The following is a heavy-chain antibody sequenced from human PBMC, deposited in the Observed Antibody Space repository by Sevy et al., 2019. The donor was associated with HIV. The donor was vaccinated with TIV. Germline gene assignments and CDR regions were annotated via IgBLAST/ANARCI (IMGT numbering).Heavy chain of an antibody. V-gene: IGHV1-69*13. Sequence: ASVKVSCKASGGTFSSYAISWVRQVPGQGLEWMGGIIPIFGTANYAQKFQGRVTITADESTSTAYMELSSLRSEDTAVYYCARVRSDSLLDAFDIWGQGTMVTVSS. CDR3: ARVRSDSLLDAFDI. CDR1: GGTFSSYA. D-gene: IGHD2-15*01. CDR2: IIPIFGTA. J-gene: IGHJ3*02.